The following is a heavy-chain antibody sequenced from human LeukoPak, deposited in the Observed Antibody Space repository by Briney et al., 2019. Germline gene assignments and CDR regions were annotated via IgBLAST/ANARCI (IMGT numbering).Heavy chain of an antibody. Sequence: GGSLRLSCAAPGFTSGFTFSNSWMSWVRQAPGKGLEWVAVISYDGSNKYYADSVKGRFTISRDNSKNTLYLQMNSLRAEDTAVYYCAKLDGDFSFDYWGQGTLVTVSS. V-gene: IGHV3-30*18. CDR1: GFTFSNSW. J-gene: IGHJ4*02. CDR2: ISYDGSNK. D-gene: IGHD4-17*01. CDR3: AKLDGDFSFDY.